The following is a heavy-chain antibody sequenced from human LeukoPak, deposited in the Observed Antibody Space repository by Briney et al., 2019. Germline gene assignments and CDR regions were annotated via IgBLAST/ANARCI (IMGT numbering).Heavy chain of an antibody. CDR2: IYHTGST. D-gene: IGHD6-19*01. CDR3: ARDGQAGANWFDP. V-gene: IGHV4-4*02. Sequence: TSETLSLTCAVSGGSISSSNWWTWVRQPPGKGLEWIGEIYHTGSTTYNPSLKSRVTISVDKSKNQFSLKLSSVTAADTAVYYCARDGQAGANWFDPWGQGTLVTVSS. CDR1: GGSISSSNW. J-gene: IGHJ5*02.